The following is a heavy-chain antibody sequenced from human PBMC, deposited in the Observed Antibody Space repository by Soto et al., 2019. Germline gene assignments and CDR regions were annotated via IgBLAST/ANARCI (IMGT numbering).Heavy chain of an antibody. V-gene: IGHV4-34*01. Sequence: SETLSLTCTVYGGSFSGYYWSWIRQPPGKGLEWIGEINHSGSTNYNPSLKSRVTMSVDTSKNQFSLKLSSVTAADTAVYYCARDRPGPYGMDVWGQGTTVTVSS. CDR2: INHSGST. CDR1: GGSFSGYY. CDR3: ARDRPGPYGMDV. J-gene: IGHJ6*02.